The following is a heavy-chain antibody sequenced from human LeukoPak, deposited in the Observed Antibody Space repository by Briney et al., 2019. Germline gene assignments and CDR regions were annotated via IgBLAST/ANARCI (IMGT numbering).Heavy chain of an antibody. CDR3: ARGKYFDPALGSTFFDY. V-gene: IGHV3-49*04. CDR2: IRPDSYGGTI. D-gene: IGHD3-9*01. Sequence: GRSLTPSCTTSGFNFADYVIGWVRQPPGKGLESLTLIRPDSYGGTIEYAASVKGRFNVSRDDSKSTTYLQRNNLKADDTAFYYCARGKYFDPALGSTFFDYWAQGVLVTVSS. CDR1: GFNFADYV. J-gene: IGHJ4*02.